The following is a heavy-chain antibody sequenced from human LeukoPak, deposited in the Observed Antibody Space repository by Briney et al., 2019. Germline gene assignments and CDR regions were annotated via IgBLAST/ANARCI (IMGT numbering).Heavy chain of an antibody. J-gene: IGHJ3*02. CDR2: ISSSSSYI. V-gene: IGHV3-21*01. Sequence: GGSLRLSCAASGFTFSSYSMNWVRQAPGKGLEWVSSISSSSSYIYYADSVKGRFTISRDNAKNSLYLQMNSLRAEDTAVYYCARVLGLSGSWYSGGAFDIWGQGTMVTVSS. CDR3: ARVLGLSGSWYSGGAFDI. CDR1: GFTFSSYS. D-gene: IGHD6-13*01.